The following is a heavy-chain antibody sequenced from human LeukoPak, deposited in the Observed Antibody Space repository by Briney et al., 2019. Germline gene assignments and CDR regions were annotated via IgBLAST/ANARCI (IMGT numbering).Heavy chain of an antibody. Sequence: GGSLRLSCAASGFTFSSYSMNWVRQAPGQGLEWVSSISGRSSSYIYYADSVKGRFTISRDNAKNSLYLQMNSLRAEDTAVYYCARERYYDSGSGAFDIWGQGTMVTVSS. V-gene: IGHV3-21*01. CDR1: GFTFSSYS. CDR2: ISGRSSSYI. CDR3: ARERYYDSGSGAFDI. J-gene: IGHJ3*02. D-gene: IGHD3-10*01.